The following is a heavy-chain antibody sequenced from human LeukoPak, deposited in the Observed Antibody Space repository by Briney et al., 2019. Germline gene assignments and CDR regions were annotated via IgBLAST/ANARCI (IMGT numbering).Heavy chain of an antibody. D-gene: IGHD3-22*01. J-gene: IGHJ4*02. V-gene: IGHV4-31*03. CDR1: GGSISSGGYY. CDR2: IYYSGST. CDR3: ARAPAYYYDSSGYAFDY. Sequence: KPSETLSLTCTVSGGSISSGGYYWSWIRQHPGKGLEWIGSIYYSGSTYYNPSLKSRVTISVDTSKNQFSLKLSSVTAADTAVYYCARAPAYYYDSSGYAFDYWGQGTLVTVSS.